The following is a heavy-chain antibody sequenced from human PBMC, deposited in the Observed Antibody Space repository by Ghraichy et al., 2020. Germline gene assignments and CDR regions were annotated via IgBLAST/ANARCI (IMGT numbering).Heavy chain of an antibody. J-gene: IGHJ4*02. CDR2: SHNSGTT. D-gene: IGHD6-13*01. V-gene: IGHV4-59*01. Sequence: SETLSLTCTVSGASISSYCWSWIRQPPGTGLEWIGNSHNSGTTNYNPSLKSRVTISEDTSKNQLSLKMNSVTAADTAVYYCARDGYTNYYFDYWGQGTLVTVSS. CDR1: GASISSYC. CDR3: ARDGYTNYYFDY.